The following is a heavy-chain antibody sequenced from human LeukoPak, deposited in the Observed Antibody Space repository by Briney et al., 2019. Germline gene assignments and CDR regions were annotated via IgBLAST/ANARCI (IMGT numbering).Heavy chain of an antibody. V-gene: IGHV3-30-3*01. CDR1: GFTFSSYG. CDR3: TREVLVRGVRYHGTDV. D-gene: IGHD3-10*01. Sequence: PGGSLRLSCAASGFTFSSYGMHWVRQAPGKGLEWVAVTSYDGSNKDYADSVKGRFSISRDNSKNTLYLQMDSLRNEDTAVYYCTREVLVRGVRYHGTDVWGQGTTVTVSS. J-gene: IGHJ6*02. CDR2: TSYDGSNK.